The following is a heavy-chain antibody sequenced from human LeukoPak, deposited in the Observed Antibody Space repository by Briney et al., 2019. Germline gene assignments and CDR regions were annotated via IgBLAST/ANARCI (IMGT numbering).Heavy chain of an antibody. CDR1: GGTFGRYV. D-gene: IGHD5-18*01. Sequence: SVKVSCKASGGTFGRYVISWVRQAPRQGLEWMGGIIPPFGTAHYAQKFQDRLTITADESATTVYMEMSSLRSEDTAMYYCAKEGATALVTGYLNLWGRGTLVTVAA. CDR2: IIPPFGTA. CDR3: AKEGATALVTGYLNL. V-gene: IGHV1-69*13. J-gene: IGHJ2*01.